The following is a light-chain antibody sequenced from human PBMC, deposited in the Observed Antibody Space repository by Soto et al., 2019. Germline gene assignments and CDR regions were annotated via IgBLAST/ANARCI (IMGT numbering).Light chain of an antibody. CDR2: EVT. CDR3: SSYTSSSSWV. V-gene: IGLV2-14*01. Sequence: QSVLTQPASVSGSPGQPITISCTGTSSDVGAYNYVSWYQQHSGKAPKLIIYEVTNRPSGVSNRFSASKSGNTASLTIFGLQAEDEADYYCSSYTSSSSWVFGGGTKVTVL. CDR1: SSDVGAYNY. J-gene: IGLJ3*02.